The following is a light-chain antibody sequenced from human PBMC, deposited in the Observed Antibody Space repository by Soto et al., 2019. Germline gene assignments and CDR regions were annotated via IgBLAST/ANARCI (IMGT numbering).Light chain of an antibody. J-gene: IGKJ5*01. V-gene: IGKV3-20*01. CDR1: QSVSSSY. CDR3: QKYGSSSSIT. CDR2: GAS. Sequence: EIVLTQSPGTLSLSPGERATLSCRASQSVSSSYLAWYQQKPGQAPRLLIYGASSGATGIPDRFSGSGSGTDFTLTISRLEPEDFAVYYCQKYGSSSSITFGQGTRLEIK.